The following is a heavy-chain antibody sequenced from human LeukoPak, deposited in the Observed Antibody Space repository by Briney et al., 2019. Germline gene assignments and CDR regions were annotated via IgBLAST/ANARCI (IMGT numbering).Heavy chain of an antibody. V-gene: IGHV3-7*01. CDR3: ARTDSGNLGYFDY. Sequence: GGSLRLSCAASGFTFSSNWMSWVRQAPGKRLERVANINQDGSVKHYVDAVKGRFTISRDNAENSLCLQMDSLRAEDTAVYYCARTDSGNLGYFDYWGQGTLVSVSS. CDR2: INQDGSVK. D-gene: IGHD1-26*01. CDR1: GFTFSSNW. J-gene: IGHJ4*02.